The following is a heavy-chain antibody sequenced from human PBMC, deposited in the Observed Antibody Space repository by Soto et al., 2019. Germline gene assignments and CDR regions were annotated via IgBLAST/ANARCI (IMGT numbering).Heavy chain of an antibody. CDR3: AREAGYTDAFDI. J-gene: IGHJ3*02. CDR1: GFTISSYN. D-gene: IGHD5-12*01. CDR2: ISSSSISSSSSTI. Sequence: GGSLRLSCAASGFTISSYNVNWVRQAPGKGLEWVSYISSSSISSSSSTIYYADSVKGRFTISRDNARNSLYLQMNSLRDEDTGVYYCAREAGYTDAFDIWGQGTMVTVS. V-gene: IGHV3-48*02.